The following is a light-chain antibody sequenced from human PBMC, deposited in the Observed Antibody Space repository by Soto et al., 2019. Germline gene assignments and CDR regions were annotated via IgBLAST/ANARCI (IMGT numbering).Light chain of an antibody. CDR1: QSVSIN. CDR3: KQYNNWRLT. J-gene: IGKJ4*01. V-gene: IGKV3-15*01. Sequence: EIVMTQSPATLSVSPGERATLSCRASQSVSINLAWYQQKPGQAPRLLIYGASTRATGVPARFSASGSGTEFTLTTSSLLSEDFAVYCCKQYNNWRLTFGGGTKVDIK. CDR2: GAS.